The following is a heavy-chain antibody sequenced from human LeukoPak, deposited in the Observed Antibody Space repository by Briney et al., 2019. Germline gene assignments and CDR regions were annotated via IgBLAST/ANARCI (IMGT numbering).Heavy chain of an antibody. CDR1: GFTFSSYS. J-gene: IGHJ4*02. Sequence: PGGSLGLSCAASGFTFSSYSMNWVRQAPGKGLEWVSSISSSSSYIYYADSVKGRFTISRDNAKNSLYLQMNSLRAEDTAVYYCARDQDYGDYDFDYWGQGTLVTVSS. D-gene: IGHD4-17*01. CDR3: ARDQDYGDYDFDY. CDR2: ISSSSSYI. V-gene: IGHV3-21*01.